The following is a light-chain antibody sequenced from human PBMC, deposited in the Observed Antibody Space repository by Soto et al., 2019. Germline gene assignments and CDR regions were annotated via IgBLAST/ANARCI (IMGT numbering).Light chain of an antibody. CDR3: QQYGSSPQT. J-gene: IGKJ1*01. CDR2: GAS. Sequence: EIVLTQSPGTLSLSPGERATLPCRASQSVSNNYLAWYQQKPGQAPGLLIYGASSRATGIPDRFSGSGSGTDFTLTISRLEPEDFAVYYCQQYGSSPQTFGQGTKVEIK. V-gene: IGKV3-20*01. CDR1: QSVSNNY.